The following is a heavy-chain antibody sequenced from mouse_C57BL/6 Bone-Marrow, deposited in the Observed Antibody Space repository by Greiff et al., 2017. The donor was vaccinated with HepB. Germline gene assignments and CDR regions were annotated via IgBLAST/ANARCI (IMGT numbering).Heavy chain of an antibody. CDR1: GYTFTSYT. D-gene: IGHD1-1*02. CDR3: ARDEGYGLFDY. V-gene: IGHV1-4*01. J-gene: IGHJ2*01. CDR2: INPSSGYT. Sequence: QVQRVESGAELARPGASVKMSCKASGYTFTSYTMHWVKQRPGQGLEWIGYINPSSGYTKYNQKFKDKATLTADKSSSTAYMQLSSLTSEDSAVYYCARDEGYGLFDYWGQGTTLTVSS.